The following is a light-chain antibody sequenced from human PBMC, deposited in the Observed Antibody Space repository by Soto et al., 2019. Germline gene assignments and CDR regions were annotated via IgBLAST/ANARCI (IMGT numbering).Light chain of an antibody. CDR1: QSVSPY. CDR3: QQYNNWPMYT. V-gene: IGKV3-20*01. Sequence: EIVLTQSPGTLSLSPGERATLSCRASQSVSPYLAWYQHKPGQAPRLLIYGASSRATGIPDRFSGSGSGTDFTLTISRLEPEDFAVYYCQQYNNWPMYTFGQGTKLEIK. CDR2: GAS. J-gene: IGKJ2*01.